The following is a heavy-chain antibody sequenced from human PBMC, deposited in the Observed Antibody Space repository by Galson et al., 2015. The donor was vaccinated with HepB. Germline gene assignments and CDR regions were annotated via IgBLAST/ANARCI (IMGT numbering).Heavy chain of an antibody. D-gene: IGHD6-25*01. J-gene: IGHJ4*02. CDR2: IQYNGFTK. Sequence: SLRLSCAASGFTFSNYGMHWVRQAPGKGLEWVAYIQYNGFTKYYGDSVKGRFTISRDNSKNTLYLQMNSLRPEDTALYHCARNTPASGYHGLHYGGQGTLVTVSS. V-gene: IGHV3-30*02. CDR1: GFTFSNYG. CDR3: ARNTPASGYHGLHY.